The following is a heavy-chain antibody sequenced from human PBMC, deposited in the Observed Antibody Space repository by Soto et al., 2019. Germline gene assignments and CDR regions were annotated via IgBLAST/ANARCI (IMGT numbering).Heavy chain of an antibody. CDR1: GGSISSGGYS. CDR2: IYYSGST. J-gene: IGHJ4*02. V-gene: IGHV4-61*08. CDR3: ARASESAGTFDY. Sequence: SETLSLTCAVSGGSISSGGYSWSWLRQPPGKGLEWIGYIYYSGSTNYNPSLKSRVTISVDTSKNQFSLKLSSVTAADTAVYYCARASESAGTFDYWGQGTLVTVSS.